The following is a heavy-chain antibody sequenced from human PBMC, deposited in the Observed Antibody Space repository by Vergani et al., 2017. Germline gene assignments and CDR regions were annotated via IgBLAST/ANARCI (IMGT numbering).Heavy chain of an antibody. D-gene: IGHD6-19*01. V-gene: IGHV3-9*01. Sequence: EVQLVESGGGLVQPGRSLRLSCAASGFTFDDYAMHWVRQAPGKGLEWVSGISWNSGSIGYADSVKGRFTISRDNAKNSLYLQMNSLRAEDTALYYCATDMGAVAITIDYWGQGTLVTVSS. J-gene: IGHJ4*02. CDR2: ISWNSGSI. CDR3: ATDMGAVAITIDY. CDR1: GFTFDDYA.